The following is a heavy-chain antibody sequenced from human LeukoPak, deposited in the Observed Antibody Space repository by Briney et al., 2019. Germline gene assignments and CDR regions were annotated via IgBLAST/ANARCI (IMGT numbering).Heavy chain of an antibody. CDR3: VKDLSYESSGYVFEY. D-gene: IGHD3-22*01. Sequence: PGGSLRLSCAASGFTYEDYTMHWVRQAPGKTPEWVALISWDGTTYYTDSVKGRFTISRDNSKNSLYLQMDTLRSEDTAFYYCVKDLSYESSGYVFEYWGQGALVTVSS. CDR2: ISWDGTT. CDR1: GFTYEDYT. J-gene: IGHJ4*02. V-gene: IGHV3-43*01.